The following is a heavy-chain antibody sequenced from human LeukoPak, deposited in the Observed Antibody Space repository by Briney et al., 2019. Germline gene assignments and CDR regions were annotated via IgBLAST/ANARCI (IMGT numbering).Heavy chain of an antibody. J-gene: IGHJ6*02. V-gene: IGHV3-66*04. CDR2: IYSGGST. D-gene: IGHD2-15*01. CDR3: ARHTYCSGGSCYSGYYYGMDV. CDR1: GFTVSSIY. Sequence: GSLRLSCAASGFTVSSIYMSWVRQAPGKGLEWVAVIYSGGSTYYADSVKGRFTISRDNSKNTLYLQMNSLRAEDTAVYYCARHTYCSGGSCYSGYYYGMDVWGQGTTVTVSS.